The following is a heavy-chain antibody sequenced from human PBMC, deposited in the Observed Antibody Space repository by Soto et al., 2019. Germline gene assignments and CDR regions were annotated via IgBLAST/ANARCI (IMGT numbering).Heavy chain of an antibody. D-gene: IGHD4-17*01. CDR3: ARGGTVTHYYYYYMDV. Sequence: PSATLSLTCTVSGVSISSYYWSWIRQPPGKGLEWFGYIYYSGSTNYNPSLNSRVTISVDTSKNQFSLKLSSVTAADTAVYYCARGGTVTHYYYYYMDVWGKGTTVTVSS. CDR2: IYYSGST. J-gene: IGHJ6*03. V-gene: IGHV4-59*07. CDR1: GVSISSYY.